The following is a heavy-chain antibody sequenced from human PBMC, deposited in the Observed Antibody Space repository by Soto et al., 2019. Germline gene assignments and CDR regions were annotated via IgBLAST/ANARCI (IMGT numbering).Heavy chain of an antibody. CDR1: GGSISGFY. V-gene: IGHV4-59*08. CDR3: ARHHDS. Sequence: ETLSLTCTVSGGSISGFYWSWIRQPPGKGLEWIGYIFYSGNTNYNPSLKSRVTISVDTSKNQFSLKLSSVTAADTAVYYCARHHDSWGQGTLVTVSS. J-gene: IGHJ4*02. CDR2: IFYSGNT.